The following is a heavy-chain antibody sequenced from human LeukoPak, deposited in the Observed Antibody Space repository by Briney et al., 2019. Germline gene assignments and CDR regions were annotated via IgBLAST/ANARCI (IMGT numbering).Heavy chain of an antibody. D-gene: IGHD6-13*01. CDR2: INSDGSSI. CDR3: AKVLGSSWSFDY. J-gene: IGHJ4*02. V-gene: IGHV3-74*01. Sequence: PGGSLRLSCAASGFSFSSHWMHWVRQAQGKGLVWVSRINSDGSSISYADSVKGRFTISRDNAKNTLYLQMNSLRAEDTAVYYCAKVLGSSWSFDYWGQGTLVTVSS. CDR1: GFSFSSHW.